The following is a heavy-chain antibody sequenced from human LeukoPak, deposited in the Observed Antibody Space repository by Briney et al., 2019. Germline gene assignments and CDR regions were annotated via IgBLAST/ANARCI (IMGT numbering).Heavy chain of an antibody. Sequence: SETLSLTCTVSRGSISSYYWSWIRQPPGKGLEWIGYIYYSGSTNYNPSLKSRVTISVDTSKNQFSLKLSSVTAADTAVYYCAREASSSGAYYYFDYWGQGTLVTLSS. CDR3: AREASSSGAYYYFDY. V-gene: IGHV4-59*12. J-gene: IGHJ4*02. D-gene: IGHD6-13*01. CDR1: RGSISSYY. CDR2: IYYSGST.